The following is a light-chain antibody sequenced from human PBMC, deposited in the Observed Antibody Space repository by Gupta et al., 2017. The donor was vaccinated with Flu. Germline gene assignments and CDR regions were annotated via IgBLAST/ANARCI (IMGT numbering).Light chain of an antibody. Sequence: QSVLPQPPSASGTPGQRVTISCSGSSSNIASNTVNWYQQVPGTAPKLLIYSDNRRPSGVPDRFSGSQSGTSASLAISGLQSEDEADYYCAAWDDSLNVWVFGGGTKLTVL. CDR2: SDN. J-gene: IGLJ3*02. V-gene: IGLV1-44*01. CDR3: AAWDDSLNVWV. CDR1: SSNIASNT.